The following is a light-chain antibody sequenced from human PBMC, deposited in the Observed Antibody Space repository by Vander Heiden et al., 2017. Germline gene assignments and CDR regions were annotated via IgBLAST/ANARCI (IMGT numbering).Light chain of an antibody. CDR2: DDS. CDR3: QGRHTVTDHPNAV. V-gene: IGLV3-21*02. Sequence: SYVLTQPPSVSVAPRQTARITFWGARIGDKSVHWYQQRPGQAPVVVVCDDSDRPSGIPERISGSNSGNTATLTITRVEVGDEADYYCQGRHTVTDHPNAVFGGGTKLTVL. CDR1: RIGDKS. J-gene: IGLJ2*01.